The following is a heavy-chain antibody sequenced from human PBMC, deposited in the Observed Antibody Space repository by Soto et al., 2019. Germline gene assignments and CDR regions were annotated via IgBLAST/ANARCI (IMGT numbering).Heavy chain of an antibody. V-gene: IGHV1-69*01. CDR3: ARVGAGIVATNPGYYYYYGMDV. J-gene: IGHJ6*02. CDR2: IIPIFGTA. D-gene: IGHD5-12*01. Sequence: QVQLVQSGAEVQKPGSSVKVSCKASGGTFSSYAISWVRQAPGQGLEWMGGIIPIFGTANYAQKFQGRVTITADESTSTAYMELSSLRSEDTAVYYCARVGAGIVATNPGYYYYYGMDVWGQGTTVTVSS. CDR1: GGTFSSYA.